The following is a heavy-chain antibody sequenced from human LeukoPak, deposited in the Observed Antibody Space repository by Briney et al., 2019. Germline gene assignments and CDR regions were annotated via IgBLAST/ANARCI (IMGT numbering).Heavy chain of an antibody. CDR1: GFTFSSYE. V-gene: IGHV3-48*03. J-gene: IGHJ6*03. CDR2: ISSSGSTL. D-gene: IGHD1-14*01. CDR3: ARGSVAEATRTVYYYMDV. Sequence: PGGSLRLSCAASGFTFSSYEMNWVRQAPGKGLEWVSYISSSGSTLYYADSVKGRFTISRDNAKNSVFLQMNSLRAEDTAVYYCARGSVAEATRTVYYYMDVWGKGTTVTVSS.